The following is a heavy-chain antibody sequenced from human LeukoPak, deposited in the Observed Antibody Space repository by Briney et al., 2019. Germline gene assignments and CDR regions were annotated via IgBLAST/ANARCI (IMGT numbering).Heavy chain of an antibody. D-gene: IGHD3-16*01. V-gene: IGHV3-48*04. CDR1: GFTFSYYS. CDR3: ARVIGSYGDSAY. CDR2: ISSSSSTI. J-gene: IGHJ4*02. Sequence: GGSLRLFCAASGFTFSYYSMNWVRQAQGKGMELLSYISSSSSTIYYADSVKGRFTISRDNAKNSLYLQMNSLRAEDTAVYYCARVIGSYGDSAYWGQGTLVTVSS.